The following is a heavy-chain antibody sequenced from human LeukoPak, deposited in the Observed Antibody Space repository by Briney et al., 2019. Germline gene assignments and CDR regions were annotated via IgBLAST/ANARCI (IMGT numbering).Heavy chain of an antibody. CDR1: GFTFNNYW. CDR3: ARKGGSGWFRDDAFDI. J-gene: IGHJ3*02. CDR2: IKQDGSEK. V-gene: IGHV3-7*01. D-gene: IGHD6-19*01. Sequence: PGGSLRLSCAASGFTFNNYWMTWVRQAPGKGLERVANIKQDGSEKYYVDSVKGRFTISRDNAKNSLYLQMNSLRAEDTAVYYCARKGGSGWFRDDAFDIWGQGTMVTVSS.